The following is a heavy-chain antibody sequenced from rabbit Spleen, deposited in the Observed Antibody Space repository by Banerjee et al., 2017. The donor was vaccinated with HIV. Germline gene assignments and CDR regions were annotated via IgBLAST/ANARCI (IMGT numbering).Heavy chain of an antibody. J-gene: IGHJ4*01. V-gene: IGHV1S40*01. CDR2: IDSGSSGFT. D-gene: IGHD2-1*01. Sequence: QSLEESGGDLVKPGASLTLTCTASGVSFSLSSYMCWVRQAPGKGLEWIACIDSGSSGFTYFATWAIGRFTCSKPSSTTVTLEMTSLTAADTATYFCVRDQAGDADYGPYYLNLWGQGTLVTVS. CDR1: GVSFSLSSY. CDR3: VRDQAGDADYGPYYLNL.